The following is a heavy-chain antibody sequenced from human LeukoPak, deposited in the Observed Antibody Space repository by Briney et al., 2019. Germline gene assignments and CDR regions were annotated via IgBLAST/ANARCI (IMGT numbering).Heavy chain of an antibody. CDR3: ARGLTAACDY. Sequence: SETLSLTCAVYGGSFSGYYWSWIRQPPGKGLEWIGEINHSGSTNYNPSLKTRVTISVDTSKNQFSLKLSSVTAADTAVYYCARGLTAACDYWGQGTLVTVSS. CDR1: GGSFSGYY. J-gene: IGHJ4*02. D-gene: IGHD1-14*01. V-gene: IGHV4-34*01. CDR2: INHSGST.